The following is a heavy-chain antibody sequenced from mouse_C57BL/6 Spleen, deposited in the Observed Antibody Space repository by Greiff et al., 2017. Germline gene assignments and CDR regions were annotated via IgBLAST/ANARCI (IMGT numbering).Heavy chain of an antibody. CDR3: ARGGDSVDY. CDR1: GYTFTSYW. J-gene: IGHJ3*01. V-gene: IGHV1-50*01. CDR2: IDPYDSYT. Sequence: QVQLQQPGAELVKPGASVKLSCKASGYTFTSYWMQWVKQRPGQGLEWLGAIDPYDSYTNYNQQFKGKATLTVDKSSSSTYMQLSSLTSEDSAVYDSARGGDSVDYWGQGTLVTVSA.